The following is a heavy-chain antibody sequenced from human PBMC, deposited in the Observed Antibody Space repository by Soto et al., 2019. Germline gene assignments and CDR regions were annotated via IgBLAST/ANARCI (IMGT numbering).Heavy chain of an antibody. J-gene: IGHJ4*02. CDR2: IIPMIGRT. D-gene: IGHD3-9*01. CDR1: GGTFNNYG. V-gene: IGHV1-69*01. CDR3: ASWDYDVLTGYSYDD. Sequence: QVQLVQSGAEVKKPGSSVKVSCKASGGTFNNYGMGWVRQAPGQGLEWMGGIIPMIGRTNYAQKFQGRVTLTADASRSTAYMELRRLRSEDTAVYYCASWDYDVLTGYSYDDWGQGTLVTVSS.